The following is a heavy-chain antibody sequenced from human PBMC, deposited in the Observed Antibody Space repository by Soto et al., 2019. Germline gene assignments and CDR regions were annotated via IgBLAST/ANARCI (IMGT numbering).Heavy chain of an antibody. J-gene: IGHJ6*04. CDR1: GGSFSGYY. V-gene: IGHV4-34*01. CDR2: INHSGST. Sequence: PSETLSLTCAVYGGSFSGYYWSWIRQPPGKGLEWIGEINHSGSTNYNPSLKSRVTISVDTSKNQFSLKLSSVTAADTAVYYCARGRSYDFWSGYYPTASGGLDVWGKGTTVTVSS. CDR3: ARGRSYDFWSGYYPTASGGLDV. D-gene: IGHD3-3*01.